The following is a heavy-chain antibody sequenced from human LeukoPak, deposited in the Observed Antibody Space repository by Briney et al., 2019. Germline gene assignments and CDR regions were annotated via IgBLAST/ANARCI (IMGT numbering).Heavy chain of an antibody. CDR2: ISYDGSNK. D-gene: IGHD3-3*01. CDR1: GFTFSSYA. V-gene: IGHV3-30-3*01. Sequence: PGRSLRLSCAASGFTFSSYAMHWVRQAPGKGLEWVAVISYDGSNKYYADSVKGRFTISRDNSKNTLYLQMNSLRAEDTAVYYCARDAVSYDFWSGHGAFDIWGQGTMVTVSS. CDR3: ARDAVSYDFWSGHGAFDI. J-gene: IGHJ3*02.